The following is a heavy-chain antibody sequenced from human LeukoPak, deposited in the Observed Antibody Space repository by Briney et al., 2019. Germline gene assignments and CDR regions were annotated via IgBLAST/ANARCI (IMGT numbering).Heavy chain of an antibody. J-gene: IGHJ4*02. CDR3: AKDLVPITMVRGVAGDY. V-gene: IGHV3-23*01. CDR1: GFTFSSYV. D-gene: IGHD3-10*01. Sequence: PGGSLRLSCAASGFTFSSYVMSWVRQAPGKGLEWVSAISGSGGSTYYAGSVKGRFTISRDNSKNTLYLQMNSLRAEDTAVYYCAKDLVPITMVRGVAGDYWGQGTLVTVSS. CDR2: ISGSGGST.